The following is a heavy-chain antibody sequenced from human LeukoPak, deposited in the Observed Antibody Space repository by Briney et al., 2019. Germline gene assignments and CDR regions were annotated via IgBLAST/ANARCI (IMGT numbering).Heavy chain of an antibody. J-gene: IGHJ4*02. V-gene: IGHV1-2*02. CDR3: ASNAYCGGDCYSCDY. CDR2: INPNSGGT. Sequence: ASVKVSCKASGYTFTGYYMHWVRQAPGRGLEWMGWINPNSGGTNYAQKFQGRVTMTRDTSISTAYMELSRLRSDDTAVYYCASNAYCGGDCYSCDYWGQGTLVTVSS. D-gene: IGHD2-21*02. CDR1: GYTFTGYY.